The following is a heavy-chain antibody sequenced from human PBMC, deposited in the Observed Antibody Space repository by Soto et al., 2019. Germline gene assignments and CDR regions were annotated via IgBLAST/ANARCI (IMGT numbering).Heavy chain of an antibody. V-gene: IGHV3-30-3*01. D-gene: IGHD3-16*02. CDR1: GFTFSSYT. CDR2: ISHDGSIT. J-gene: IGHJ4*02. Sequence: PGGSLRLSCAASGFTFSSYTVHWVRQSPGKGLEWVAVISHDGSITNYADSVKGRFTISRDNSINTLYLVMNRLNTEDTAVYYCARGEAWGSSRYPQRRAPNDYWGQGTLVTVSS. CDR3: ARGEAWGSSRYPQRRAPNDY.